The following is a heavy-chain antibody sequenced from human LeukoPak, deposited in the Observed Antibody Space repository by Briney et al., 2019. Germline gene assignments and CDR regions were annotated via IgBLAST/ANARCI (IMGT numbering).Heavy chain of an antibody. J-gene: IGHJ4*02. CDR2: INTSGGST. V-gene: IGHV1-46*01. D-gene: IGHD3-22*01. CDR3: ARDASITTIPTLGFDF. Sequence: GASVTVSCKASEYTFTSYYMHWVRQAPGQGLEWMGIINTSGGSTNYVQKFQARVTMTSDTSTTTVYMELSSLRSEDTAVYYCARDASITTIPTLGFDFWGQGTLVTVSS. CDR1: EYTFTSYY.